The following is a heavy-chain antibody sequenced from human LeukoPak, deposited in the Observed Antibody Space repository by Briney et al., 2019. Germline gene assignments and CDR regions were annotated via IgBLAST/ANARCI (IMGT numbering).Heavy chain of an antibody. CDR3: ARQGDSGWYYFDY. Sequence: PGGSLRLSCVASGFPFSSYWMTWVRQAPGKGLEWIGEIYHSGSTNYNPSLKSRVTISVDKSKNQFSLKLTSVTAADTAAYYCARQGDSGWYYFDYWGQGTLVTVSS. CDR1: GFPFSSYW. V-gene: IGHV4-4*02. D-gene: IGHD6-19*01. CDR2: IYHSGST. J-gene: IGHJ4*02.